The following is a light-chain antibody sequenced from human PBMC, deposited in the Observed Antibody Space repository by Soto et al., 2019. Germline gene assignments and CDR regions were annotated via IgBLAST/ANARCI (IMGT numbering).Light chain of an antibody. Sequence: EIVLTQSPGTLSLSPGDRATRSCRASQSVSSSYLAWYQQKPGQAPRLLIYGASSRATGIPDRFSGSGSGTDFTLIISRLEPEDFAVYNCQQYGTSPPTFGQGTKV. V-gene: IGKV3-20*01. CDR1: QSVSSSY. J-gene: IGKJ1*01. CDR2: GAS. CDR3: QQYGTSPPT.